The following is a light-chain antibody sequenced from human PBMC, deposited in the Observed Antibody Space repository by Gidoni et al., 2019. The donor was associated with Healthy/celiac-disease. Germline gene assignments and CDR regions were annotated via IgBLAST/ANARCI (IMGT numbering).Light chain of an antibody. CDR1: QSVSSN. Sequence: EIVMTQSPATLSVSPGERATLSCRASQSVSSNLAWYQQKPGQAPRLLIYGASTRATGIPARFSGSGSGTEFTLTISSLQSEDFAFYYCQHYNNWPPDTFGGGTKVEIK. V-gene: IGKV3-15*01. CDR2: GAS. CDR3: QHYNNWPPDT. J-gene: IGKJ4*01.